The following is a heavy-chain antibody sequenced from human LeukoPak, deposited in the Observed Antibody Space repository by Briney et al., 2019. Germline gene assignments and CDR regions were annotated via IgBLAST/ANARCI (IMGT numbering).Heavy chain of an antibody. V-gene: IGHV4-59*08. J-gene: IGHJ4*02. CDR1: GCSITSYY. D-gene: IGHD3-22*01. CDR2: IYSSGST. Sequence: PSETLSLTCTVSGCSITSYYWSWIPQPPGKGLEWMGYIYSSGSTNYNPSLKSRVTISVDTSRNQFSLKLNSVTAADTAVYFCARHYYDRSGSYSFDYWGQGALVTVSS. CDR3: ARHYYDRSGSYSFDY.